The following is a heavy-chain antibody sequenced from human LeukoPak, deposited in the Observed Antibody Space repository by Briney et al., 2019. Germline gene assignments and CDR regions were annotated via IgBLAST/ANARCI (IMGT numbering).Heavy chain of an antibody. CDR3: AREEDLEWLT. CDR1: GYTFTGHY. Sequence: ASVKLSCKASGYTFTGHYMHWVRQAPGQGLEWMGWINRNSGGTNYAQKFQGRVTMTRDTSISTAYMELSRLRFDDTAVYYCAREEDLEWLTWGQGTLVTVSS. D-gene: IGHD3-3*01. J-gene: IGHJ5*02. V-gene: IGHV1-2*02. CDR2: INRNSGGT.